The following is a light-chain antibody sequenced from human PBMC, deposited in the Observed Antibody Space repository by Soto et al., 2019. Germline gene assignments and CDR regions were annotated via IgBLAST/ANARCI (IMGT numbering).Light chain of an antibody. Sequence: QSALTLPASVSGSLGQSITISCTSSRPYIGGYKYGSWYQQHPGKAPNIIIYEDSNRPSGGSDRFSGSNSGNTASLTISGLQAEDEADYYCTSYSRYRVLVFGGGTKVTGL. CDR3: TSYSRYRVLV. CDR1: RPYIGGYKY. J-gene: IGLJ3*02. V-gene: IGLV2-14*01. CDR2: EDS.